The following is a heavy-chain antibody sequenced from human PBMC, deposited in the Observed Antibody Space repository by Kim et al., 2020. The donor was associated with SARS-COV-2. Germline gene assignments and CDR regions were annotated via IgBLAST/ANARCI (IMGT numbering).Heavy chain of an antibody. CDR2: INHSGST. V-gene: IGHV4-34*01. CDR3: ARGINSSGYPRAHDY. J-gene: IGHJ4*02. CDR1: GGSFSGYY. Sequence: SETLSLTCAVYGGSFSGYYWSWIRQPPGKGLEWIGEINHSGSTNYNPSLKSRVTISVDTSKNQFSLKLSSVTAADTAVYYCARGINSSGYPRAHDYWGQGTLVTVSS. D-gene: IGHD3-22*01.